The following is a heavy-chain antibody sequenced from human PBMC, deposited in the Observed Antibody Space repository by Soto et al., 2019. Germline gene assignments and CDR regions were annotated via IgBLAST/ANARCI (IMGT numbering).Heavy chain of an antibody. CDR2: IKHDGSVQ. V-gene: IGHV3-7*03. CDR3: ARAPYSNAWYRFDL. CDR1: GFTFSGYW. Sequence: GSLRLSWEASGFTFSGYWMSWVRQAPGKGLEWVADIKHDGSVQYYVDSVKGRFTISRDNAKKLLYLQMNGLRAEDTALYYCARAPYSNAWYRFDLWGQGT. D-gene: IGHD4-4*01. J-gene: IGHJ4*02.